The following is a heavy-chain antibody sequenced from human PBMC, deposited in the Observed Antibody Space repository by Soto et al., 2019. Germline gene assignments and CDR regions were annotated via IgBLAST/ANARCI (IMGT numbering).Heavy chain of an antibody. D-gene: IGHD6-13*01. CDR2: ISYDGSNK. J-gene: IGHJ6*02. CDR1: GFTFSSYA. CDR3: ARGETSSHRGGVGMEV. Sequence: QVQLVESGGGVVQPGRSLRLSCAASGFTFSSYAMHWVRQAPGKGLEWVAVISYDGSNKYYADSVKGRFTISRDNSNNTVYLQMNSLRAEDTAVYYCARGETSSHRGGVGMEVWGQGTTVTVSS. V-gene: IGHV3-30-3*01.